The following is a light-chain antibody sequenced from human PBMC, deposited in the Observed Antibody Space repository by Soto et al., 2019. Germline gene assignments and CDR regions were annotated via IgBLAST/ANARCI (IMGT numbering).Light chain of an antibody. Sequence: DIQMTQSPSTVSAYVGDSVTITCRASQSITTWLAWYQQRPGKAPKLLIYDVSSLQSGVPSRFSGSGSGTEFTLTISSLQPDDFATYYCLQQNNYPRTFGQGTKVDI. CDR2: DVS. V-gene: IGKV1-5*01. J-gene: IGKJ2*01. CDR3: LQQNNYPRT. CDR1: QSITTW.